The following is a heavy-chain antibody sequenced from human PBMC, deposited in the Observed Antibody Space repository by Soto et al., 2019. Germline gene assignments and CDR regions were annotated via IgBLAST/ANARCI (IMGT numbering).Heavy chain of an antibody. V-gene: IGHV1-69*13. CDR1: GGTFSSYA. J-gene: IGHJ5*02. CDR3: ARRGYCSSTSCYPPFDP. CDR2: IIPIFGTA. Sequence: SVKVSCKASGGTFSSYAISWVRQAPGQGLEWMGGIIPIFGTANYAQKFRGRVTITADESTSTAYMELSSLRSEDTAVYYCARRGYCSSTSCYPPFDPWGQGTLVTVSS. D-gene: IGHD2-2*01.